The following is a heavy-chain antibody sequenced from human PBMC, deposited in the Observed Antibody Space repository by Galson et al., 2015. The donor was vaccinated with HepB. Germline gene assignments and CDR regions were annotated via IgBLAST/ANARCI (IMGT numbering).Heavy chain of an antibody. Sequence: SVKVACKASGGTFSSYTISWVRQAPGQGLEWMGRIIPILGIANYAQKFQGRVTITADKSTSTAYMELSSLRSEDTAVYYCARDGTTIFGVVIKGIRRSWFDPWGQGTLVTVSS. CDR1: GGTFSSYT. V-gene: IGHV1-69*04. D-gene: IGHD3-3*01. J-gene: IGHJ5*02. CDR2: IIPILGIA. CDR3: ARDGTTIFGVVIKGIRRSWFDP.